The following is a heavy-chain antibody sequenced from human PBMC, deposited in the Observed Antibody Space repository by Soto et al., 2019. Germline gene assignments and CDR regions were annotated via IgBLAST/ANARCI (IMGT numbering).Heavy chain of an antibody. V-gene: IGHV1-18*01. D-gene: IGHD2-15*01. CDR1: GYTFTTYG. J-gene: IGHJ4*02. CDR2: ISAYNGNT. CDR3: ARDEAYCSGGSCYSDYFDY. Sequence: QVQLVQSGAEVKKPGASVKVSCKASGYTFTTYGISWVRQAPGQGLEWMGWISAYNGNTNYAQKLQGRVTMTTDTSTSTAYMGLRSLRSDDTAVYYCARDEAYCSGGSCYSDYFDYWGQGTLVTVSS.